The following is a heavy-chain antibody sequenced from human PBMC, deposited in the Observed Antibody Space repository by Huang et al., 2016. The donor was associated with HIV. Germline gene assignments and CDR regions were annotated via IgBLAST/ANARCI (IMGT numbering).Heavy chain of an antibody. CDR1: GASFNTYY. D-gene: IGHD3-3*01. V-gene: IGHV4-34*02. CDR2: IKTVGST. J-gene: IGHJ6*02. CDR3: ARMPTPSYYDTWSLSPVEEDFFYYNLDV. Sequence: QVRLEQWGQGLLKPSETLSLTCAVYGASFNTYYWSWFRQSPAKGLGWIGEIKTVGSTNYNPSLKSRVTRTVDTSKNQFYLKFRAMTAADAAIYYCARMPTPSYYDTWSLSPVEEDFFYYNLDVWGQGTPVSVSS.